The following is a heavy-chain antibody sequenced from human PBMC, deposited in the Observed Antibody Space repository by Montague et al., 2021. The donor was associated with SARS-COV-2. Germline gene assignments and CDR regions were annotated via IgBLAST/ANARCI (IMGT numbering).Heavy chain of an antibody. Sequence: LSLSLSASGFNFSDYYITWVRQAPGKGLEWVAYISSSTTYTNYADSLKGRFTISRDNTKKSVYLQMNRLRAEDTGVYYCAREGHLATRPGWSNWFDPWGQGTLVTVSS. J-gene: IGHJ5*02. CDR2: ISSSTTYT. CDR1: GFNFSDYY. V-gene: IGHV3-11*06. CDR3: AREGHLATRPGWSNWFDP. D-gene: IGHD6-6*01.